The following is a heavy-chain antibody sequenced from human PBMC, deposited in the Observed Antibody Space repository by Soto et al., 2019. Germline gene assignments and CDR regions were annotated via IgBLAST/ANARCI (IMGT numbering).Heavy chain of an antibody. J-gene: IGHJ5*02. CDR2: IYWDDDK. D-gene: IGHD6-6*01. V-gene: IGHV2-5*02. CDR3: AHSGAAARFDP. CDR1: GFSLSTSGVG. Sequence: QITLKESGPPLVKPTQTLTLTCTFSGFSLSTSGVGVGWIRQPPGKALEWLALIYWDDDKRYSPSLKSRLTIPKDTSKNPVVLTMTNMDPVDTATYYCAHSGAAARFDPWGQGTLVTVSS.